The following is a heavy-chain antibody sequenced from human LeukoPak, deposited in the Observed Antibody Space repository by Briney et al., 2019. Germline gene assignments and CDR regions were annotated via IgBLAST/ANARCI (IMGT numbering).Heavy chain of an antibody. CDR3: ARDNYDSSGYRSFDI. CDR2: INHSGST. CDR1: GGSFSGYY. J-gene: IGHJ3*02. D-gene: IGHD3-22*01. Sequence: SSETLSLTCAVYGGSFSGYYWSWIRQPPGEGLEWIGEINHSGSTNYNPSLKSRVTISVDTSKNQFSLKLSSVTAADTAVYYCARDNYDSSGYRSFDIWGQGTMVTVSS. V-gene: IGHV4-34*01.